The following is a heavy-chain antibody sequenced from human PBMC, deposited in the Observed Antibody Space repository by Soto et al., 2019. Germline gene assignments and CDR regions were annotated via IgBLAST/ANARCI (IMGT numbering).Heavy chain of an antibody. D-gene: IGHD7-27*01. CDR1: DESIGSGGHC. J-gene: IGHJ4*02. CDR3: ARDQALATTVWGY. CDR2: IYYSGST. V-gene: IGHV4-31*03. Sequence: SETLSVTCSFSDESIGSGGHCWNWIRQRPEKGLEWIGCIYYSGSTHYNPSLRSRLTISLDTSKNQFFLRLVSVTAADTALYYCARDQALATTVWGYWGQGIKVTVSS.